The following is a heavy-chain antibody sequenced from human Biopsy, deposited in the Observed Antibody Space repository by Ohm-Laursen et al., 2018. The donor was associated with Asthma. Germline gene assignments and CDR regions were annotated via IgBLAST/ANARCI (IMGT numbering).Heavy chain of an antibody. V-gene: IGHV3-53*01. CDR3: ARGDSSNWSHYYFDY. CDR1: GFAVSRDH. J-gene: IGHJ4*02. D-gene: IGHD3-22*01. CDR2: IYSGGTS. Sequence: GSLTLSCAASGFAVSRDHMVWVGQAPGKGLEWDSVIYSGGTSHTADSVRGRFTISRDYSKNTLYLQMHSLRAEDTAVYYCARGDSSNWSHYYFDYWGQGTLVTVSS.